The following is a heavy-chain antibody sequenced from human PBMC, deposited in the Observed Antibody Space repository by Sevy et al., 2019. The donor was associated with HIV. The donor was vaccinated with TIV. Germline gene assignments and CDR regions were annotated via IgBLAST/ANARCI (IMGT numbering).Heavy chain of an antibody. CDR1: GFAFRTYA. D-gene: IGHD3-9*01. J-gene: IGHJ4*02. CDR3: SRGPEWELTSFLSH. Sequence: YLRLSCAASGFAFRTYAFHWVRQAPGRGLEWVGLISSNGDNAFYANSVRGRFTISRGNSMNTLYLELNNLTPDDTAVYYCSRGPEWELTSFLSHWGQGTLVTVSS. CDR2: ISSNGDNA. V-gene: IGHV3-30-3*01.